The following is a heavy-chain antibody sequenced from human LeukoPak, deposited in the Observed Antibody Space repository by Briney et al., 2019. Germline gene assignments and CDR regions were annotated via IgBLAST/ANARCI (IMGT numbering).Heavy chain of an antibody. CDR2: INHSGST. CDR3: ARGTLTGYYID. Sequence: SETLSLICAVYGGSFSGYYWSWIRQPPGKGLEWIGEINHSGSTNYNPSLKSRVTISVDTSKNQFSLKLSSVTAADTAVYYCARGTLTGYYIDWGQGTLVTVSS. CDR1: GGSFSGYY. D-gene: IGHD3-9*01. V-gene: IGHV4-34*01. J-gene: IGHJ4*02.